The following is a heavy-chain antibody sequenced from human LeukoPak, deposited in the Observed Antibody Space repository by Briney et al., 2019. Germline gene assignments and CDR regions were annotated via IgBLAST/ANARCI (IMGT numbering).Heavy chain of an antibody. Sequence: GRSLRLSCAASGFTFDDYAMHWVRQAPGKGLEWVAVISYDGSNKYYADSVKGRFTISRDNSKNTLYLQMNSLRAEDTAVYYCAREVGLRFLEWLSYDYSYYYYGMDVWGQGTTVTVSS. V-gene: IGHV3-30-3*01. J-gene: IGHJ6*02. CDR1: GFTFDDYA. D-gene: IGHD3-3*01. CDR2: ISYDGSNK. CDR3: AREVGLRFLEWLSYDYSYYYYGMDV.